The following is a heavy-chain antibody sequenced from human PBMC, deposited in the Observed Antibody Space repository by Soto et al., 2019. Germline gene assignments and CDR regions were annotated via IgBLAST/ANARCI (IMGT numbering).Heavy chain of an antibody. CDR3: ARAHYGDYGYGMDV. J-gene: IGHJ6*02. V-gene: IGHV4-59*12. D-gene: IGHD4-17*01. CDR1: GGSISTYY. CDR2: IYYSGST. Sequence: PSETLSLTCTLSGGSISTYYWSWIRQPPGKGLEWIGYIYYSGSTNYNPSLKSRVTISVDTSKNQFSLKLSSVTAADTAVYYCARAHYGDYGYGMDVWGQGTTVTVSS.